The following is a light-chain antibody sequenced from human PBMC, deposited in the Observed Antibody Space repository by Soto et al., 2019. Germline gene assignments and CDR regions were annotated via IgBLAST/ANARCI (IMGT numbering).Light chain of an antibody. CDR1: RSDIGASNS. CDR2: EAT. V-gene: IGLV2-14*01. J-gene: IGLJ1*01. CDR3: ISYKTDDTFV. Sequence: QSVLTQPASVSGSPGQSITISYAGTRSDIGASNSVSWYQHLPGRSPTLIIYEATNRPSGVSERFSGSKAGDTASLTISGLQADDESEYICISYKTDDTFVFGGGTKVTV.